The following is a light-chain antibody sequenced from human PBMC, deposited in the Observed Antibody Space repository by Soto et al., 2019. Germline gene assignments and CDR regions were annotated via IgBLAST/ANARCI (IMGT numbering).Light chain of an antibody. V-gene: IGKV1-39*01. J-gene: IGKJ5*01. CDR3: QQSYSTTIT. CDR2: AAS. Sequence: DIQMTQSPSSLSASVRDSVTITCRASHNIRNYVNWYKNKRGRAHKILIYAASSLQSGVPSRFSGGGSGTDFTLTISSLQPEDFATYYCQQSYSTTITFGQGTRLEIK. CDR1: HNIRNY.